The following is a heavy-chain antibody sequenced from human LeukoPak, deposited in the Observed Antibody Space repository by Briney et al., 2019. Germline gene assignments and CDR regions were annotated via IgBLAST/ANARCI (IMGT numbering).Heavy chain of an antibody. Sequence: KSSEILSLTCAVYGGSITGYYWSWIRQTPGRGLEWVGEIHYTGATSYNPSLKSRATISTDTSKNQFSLRLSSVTAADTAVYYCARGNILTGYCFDFWGQGALVTVSS. CDR1: GGSITGYY. CDR3: ARGNILTGYCFDF. J-gene: IGHJ4*02. CDR2: IHYTGAT. D-gene: IGHD3-9*01. V-gene: IGHV4-34*01.